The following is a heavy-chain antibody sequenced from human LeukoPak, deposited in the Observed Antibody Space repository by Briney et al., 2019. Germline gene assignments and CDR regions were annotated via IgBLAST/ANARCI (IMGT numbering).Heavy chain of an antibody. CDR1: GFTFRSYT. D-gene: IGHD2-21*02. CDR3: ARDRGAYCGGDCYLGFDY. J-gene: IGHJ4*01. Sequence: PGGSLRLSCAASGFTFRSYTMNWVRQASGKGLVWVSSIPGSSGYISYADSVKGRFTISRDNAQKSLYLQMSSLTAEDTAVYYCARDRGAYCGGDCYLGFDYWGRGTLVTVSS. CDR2: IPGSSGYI. V-gene: IGHV3-21*01.